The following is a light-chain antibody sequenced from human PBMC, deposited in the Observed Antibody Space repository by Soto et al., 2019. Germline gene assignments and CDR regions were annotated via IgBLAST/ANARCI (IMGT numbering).Light chain of an antibody. CDR2: DAY. J-gene: IGKJ1*01. V-gene: IGKV1-5*01. Sequence: IQLTQCPVTLAGSFGYRATPSCRASQSISSWLAWYQQKPGKAHKLIIYDAYSLESGVPSRFSGSGSGTELTLTISGLQPDEFALYNCQQYNRYSRTYGQGTKWIS. CDR3: QQYNRYSRT. CDR1: QSISSW.